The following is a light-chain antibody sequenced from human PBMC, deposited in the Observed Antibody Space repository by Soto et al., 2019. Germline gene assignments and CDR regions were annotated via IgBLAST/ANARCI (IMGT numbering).Light chain of an antibody. Sequence: QSALTQPASVSGSPGQSITISCTGTSSDVGGYNYVSWYQQHTGKAPKLMIYDVSNRPSGVSNRFSGSKSGNTASLPISGLQAEDEADYYCSSYTSSSTRVFGGGTKVTVL. V-gene: IGLV2-14*01. CDR2: DVS. CDR1: SSDVGGYNY. J-gene: IGLJ2*01. CDR3: SSYTSSSTRV.